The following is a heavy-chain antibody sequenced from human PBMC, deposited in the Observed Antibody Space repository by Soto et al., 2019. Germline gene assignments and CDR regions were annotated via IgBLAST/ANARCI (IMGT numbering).Heavy chain of an antibody. J-gene: IGHJ6*02. Sequence: QLKESGPGQVSPSETLSLTCSVSVASIDDRGHHWSWLRRSPGRGLEWLGSVYHDGTNYYTPSLKSRVSLSVDTSKNPSSLKLASVTAADTAVYYCARDKGISVVGFFRKDPYFGLDVWGPGTTVTVSS. CDR2: VYHDGTN. D-gene: IGHD6-19*01. CDR1: VASIDDRGHH. V-gene: IGHV4-39*02. CDR3: ARDKGISVVGFFRKDPYFGLDV.